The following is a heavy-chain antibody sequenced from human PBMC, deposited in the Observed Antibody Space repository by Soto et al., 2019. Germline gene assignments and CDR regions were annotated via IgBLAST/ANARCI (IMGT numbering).Heavy chain of an antibody. CDR2: IWYDGSNK. D-gene: IGHD2-15*01. Sequence: QVQLVESGGGVGQPGRSLRLSCAASGFTFSSYGMHWVRQSPGKGLAWVEGIWYDGSNKYYAESVKGRFTISRDNSKNTLYLQMNSLRAEDTVVYYCARDMGMCSGGSWYARGPFDPWGQGTLVTVSS. V-gene: IGHV3-33*01. CDR1: GFTFSSYG. CDR3: ARDMGMCSGGSWYARGPFDP. J-gene: IGHJ5*02.